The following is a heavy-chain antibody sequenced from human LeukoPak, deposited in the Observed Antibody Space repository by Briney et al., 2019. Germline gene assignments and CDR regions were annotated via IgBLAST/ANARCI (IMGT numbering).Heavy chain of an antibody. D-gene: IGHD1-26*01. CDR1: GFTFTSYE. Sequence: GGSLRLSCAASGFTFTSYEMNWVRQAPGKGLEWVSYISDSGRTIYYADSVKGRFTISRDNAKNSLYLQMNSLRAEDTAVYYCARAVGATTLDYWGQGTLVTVSS. CDR2: ISDSGRTI. V-gene: IGHV3-48*03. J-gene: IGHJ4*02. CDR3: ARAVGATTLDY.